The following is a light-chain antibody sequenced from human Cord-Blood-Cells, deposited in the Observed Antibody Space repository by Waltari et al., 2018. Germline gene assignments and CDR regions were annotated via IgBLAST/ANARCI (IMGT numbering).Light chain of an antibody. CDR3: QAWDSSTAV. J-gene: IGLJ3*02. V-gene: IGLV3-1*01. CDR1: KLGEKY. CDR2: QDS. Sequence: SYELTQPPSVSVSPGQTASITCSGEKLGEKYACWYQQKPGQSPVLVIYQDSKRPSGIPERFSGSNSGNTATLTISGTQAMDEADYYCQAWDSSTAVFGGGTKLTVL.